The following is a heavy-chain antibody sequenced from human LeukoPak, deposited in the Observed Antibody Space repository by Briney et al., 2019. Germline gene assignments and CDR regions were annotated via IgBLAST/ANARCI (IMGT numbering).Heavy chain of an antibody. D-gene: IGHD3-22*01. Sequence: GGSLRLSCAASGFXVSSNYMSWVRQAPGKGLEWVSVIYSGGSTYYADSVKGRFTISRDNSKNTLYLQMNSLRAEDTAVYYCARALYYYDSSGYIDYWGQGTLVTVSS. CDR1: GFXVSSNY. CDR3: ARALYYYDSSGYIDY. V-gene: IGHV3-53*01. J-gene: IGHJ4*02. CDR2: IYSGGST.